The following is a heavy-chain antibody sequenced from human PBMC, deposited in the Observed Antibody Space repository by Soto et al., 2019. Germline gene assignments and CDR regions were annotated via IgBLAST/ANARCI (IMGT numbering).Heavy chain of an antibody. CDR1: GGTFSSYA. CDR3: ARFGTFFGGDWRYNYYGMDV. J-gene: IGHJ6*02. D-gene: IGHD3-3*01. Sequence: SVKVSCKASGGTFSSYAISWVRQAPGQGLEWMGGIIPIFGTANYAQKFQGRVTITADKSTSTAYMELSSLRSEDTAVYYCARFGTFFGGDWRYNYYGMDVWGQGPTVTVPS. CDR2: IIPIFGTA. V-gene: IGHV1-69*06.